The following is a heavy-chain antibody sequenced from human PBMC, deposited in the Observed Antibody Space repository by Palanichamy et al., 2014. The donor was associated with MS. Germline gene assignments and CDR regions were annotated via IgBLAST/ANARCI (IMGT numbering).Heavy chain of an antibody. CDR2: IYTSGST. V-gene: IGHV4-4*07. CDR1: GGSISSYY. CDR3: ARDQPYSSGWYSENAFDI. J-gene: IGHJ3*02. D-gene: IGHD6-19*01. Sequence: QVQLQESGPGLVKPSETLSLTCTVSGGSISSYYWSWIRQPAGKGLEWIGRIYTSGSTNYNPSLKSRVTMSVDTSKNQFSLKLSSVTAADTAVYYCARDQPYSSGWYSENAFDIWGQGTMVTVSS.